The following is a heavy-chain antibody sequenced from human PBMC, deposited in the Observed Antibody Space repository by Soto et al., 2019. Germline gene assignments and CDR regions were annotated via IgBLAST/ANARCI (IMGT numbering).Heavy chain of an antibody. CDR2: INHSGST. Sequence: RSLTCAVYGGSFSGYYWSWIRQPPGKGLEWIGEINHSGSTNYNPSLKSRVTISVDTSKNQFSLKLSSVTAADTAVYYCARLGLRFLEWLPYYGMDVWGQGTTVTVSS. J-gene: IGHJ6*02. CDR3: ARLGLRFLEWLPYYGMDV. D-gene: IGHD3-3*01. V-gene: IGHV4-34*01. CDR1: GGSFSGYY.